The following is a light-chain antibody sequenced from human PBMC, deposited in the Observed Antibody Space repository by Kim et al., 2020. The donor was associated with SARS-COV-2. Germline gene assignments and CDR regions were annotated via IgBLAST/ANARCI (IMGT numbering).Light chain of an antibody. CDR1: QNIGYN. CDR2: DVS. V-gene: IGKV3-11*01. J-gene: IGKJ4*01. CDR3: QQRLRWPLT. Sequence: LSPGEGATLSCRTSQNIGYNLAWYQHKPGQAPRLLIYDVSNRATGTPVRFSGSGSGTDFTLTITSLELEDFAVYYCQQRLRWPLTFGGGTKV.